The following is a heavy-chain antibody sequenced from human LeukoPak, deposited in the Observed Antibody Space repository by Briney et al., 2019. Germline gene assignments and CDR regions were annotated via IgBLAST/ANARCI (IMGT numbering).Heavy chain of an antibody. CDR3: ARERGLGPAGWFDP. CDR2: ITNSGSSM. J-gene: IGHJ5*02. CDR1: GITFSDYY. Sequence: GGSLRLSCGAPGITFSDYYMSWIRQAPGKGLEWVSYITNSGSSMYYADSVKGRFTVSRDNAKDSLYLQMNSLRAEDTAMYYCARERGLGPAGWFDPWGQGTLVIVSS. D-gene: IGHD3-10*01. V-gene: IGHV3-11*01.